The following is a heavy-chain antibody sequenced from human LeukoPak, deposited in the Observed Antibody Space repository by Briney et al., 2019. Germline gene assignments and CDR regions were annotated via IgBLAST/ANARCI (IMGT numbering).Heavy chain of an antibody. D-gene: IGHD3-10*01. Sequence: EASVKVSCKVSGYTLTELSMHWVRQAPGKGLEWTGGFDPEDGATIYAQKFQGRVTMTEDTSTDTAYTELSSLRSEDTAVYYCATSPGSDFDYWGQGTLVTVSS. J-gene: IGHJ4*02. V-gene: IGHV1-24*01. CDR2: FDPEDGAT. CDR1: GYTLTELS. CDR3: ATSPGSDFDY.